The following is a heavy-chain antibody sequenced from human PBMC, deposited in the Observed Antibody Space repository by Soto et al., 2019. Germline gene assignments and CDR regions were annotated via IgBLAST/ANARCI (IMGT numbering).Heavy chain of an antibody. D-gene: IGHD6-6*01. CDR2: ISLDGSYK. J-gene: IGHJ6*02. CDR3: AKGSSPYYYCIDD. CDR1: GFTFSSYG. V-gene: IGHV3-30*18. Sequence: QVQLVESGGGVVQPGRSLRLSCAASGFTFSSYGMHWVRQAPGKGLEWVAVISLDGSYKYYDDCVKGRFTISRNNSKNSRAMQMNSLRAEDTAVYYCAKGSSPYYYCIDDWGQGTPVTVSS.